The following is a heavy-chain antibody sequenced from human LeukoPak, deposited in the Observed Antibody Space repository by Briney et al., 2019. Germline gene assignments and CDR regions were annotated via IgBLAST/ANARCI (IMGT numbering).Heavy chain of an antibody. V-gene: IGHV5-51*01. CDR3: ARHKGLGRTKKYDFWSGYYPDY. CDR2: IYPGDSES. Sequence: GESLKISCQGSGGSSRYRFSTYWIGWVRQMPGKGLEWMGMIYPGDSESRYGPSFEGQVTISADKSISTAYLQWSSLKASDTAMYYCARHKGLGRTKKYDFWSGYYPDYWGQGTLVTVSS. D-gene: IGHD3-3*01. CDR1: GGSSRYRFSTYW. J-gene: IGHJ4*02.